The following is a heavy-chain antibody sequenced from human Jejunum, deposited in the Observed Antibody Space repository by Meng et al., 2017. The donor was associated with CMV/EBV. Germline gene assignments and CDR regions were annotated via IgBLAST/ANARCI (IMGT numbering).Heavy chain of an antibody. CDR1: GFTLVSDL. Sequence: GFTLVSDLMGWVRQAHGKGLEWVANINPDGSVRHYLDSVKGRFTISRDSGKNSLYLQMNSLRAEDTAVFYCARDQAGTPMGWFDSWGQGTLVTVSS. CDR3: ARDQAGTPMGWFDS. D-gene: IGHD3-10*01. J-gene: IGHJ5*01. V-gene: IGHV3-7*01. CDR2: INPDGSVR.